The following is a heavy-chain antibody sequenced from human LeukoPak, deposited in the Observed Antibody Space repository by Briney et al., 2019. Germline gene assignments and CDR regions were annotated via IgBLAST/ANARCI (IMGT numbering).Heavy chain of an antibody. CDR3: ARDQGKGSGSYYGMDF. Sequence: GGSLRLSCGVSGFTFSSHGMQWVREAPGKGLEWVALIWYDGSNKYNADSVKGRFTISRDNYKNTLYLQMNSLRAEDTAVYYCARDQGKGSGSYYGMDFWGQGSLVTVSS. D-gene: IGHD3-10*01. J-gene: IGHJ4*02. CDR2: IWYDGSNK. CDR1: GFTFSSHG. V-gene: IGHV3-33*01.